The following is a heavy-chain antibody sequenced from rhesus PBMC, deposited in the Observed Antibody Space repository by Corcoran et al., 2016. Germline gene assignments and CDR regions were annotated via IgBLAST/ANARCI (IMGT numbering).Heavy chain of an antibody. CDR2: IDGRSGST. CDR3: ARGEGIAAGPYFDY. Sequence: QVQLQESGPGLVKPSETLSLTCAVSGYSISSNYWSWIRQPPGKGLEWIGYIDGRSGSTHYNPSLKSRVTISTDTSKNQFSLKLSSVTAADTAVYYCARGEGIAAGPYFDYWGQGVLVTVSS. D-gene: IGHD6-13*01. CDR1: GYSISSNY. J-gene: IGHJ4*01. V-gene: IGHV4-165*01.